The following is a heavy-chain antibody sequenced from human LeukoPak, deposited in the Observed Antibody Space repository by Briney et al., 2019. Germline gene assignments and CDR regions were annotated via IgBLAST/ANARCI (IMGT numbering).Heavy chain of an antibody. Sequence: GGSLRLSCAASGFTVSSNYMNWVRQAPGQGLEWVSVINSGGSTHYADSVKGRFTISRDNSKNTLYLQMNSLRAEDAAVYYCARDLYYYGSGSDNFLYYWGQGTLVTVSS. CDR2: INSGGST. CDR3: ARDLYYYGSGSDNFLYY. J-gene: IGHJ4*02. CDR1: GFTVSSNY. V-gene: IGHV3-53*01. D-gene: IGHD3-10*01.